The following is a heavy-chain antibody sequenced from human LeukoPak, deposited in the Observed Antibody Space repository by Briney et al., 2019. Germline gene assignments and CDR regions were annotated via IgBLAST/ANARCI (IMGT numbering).Heavy chain of an antibody. J-gene: IGHJ6*02. CDR2: INSDGSST. CDR1: GFTFSSYW. V-gene: IGHV3-74*01. Sequence: GGSLRLSCAASGFTFSSYWMHWVRQAPGKGLVWVSRINSDGSSTSYADSVKGRFTISRDNAKNTLYLQMNSLRAEDTAVYYCARVGYSYGWGSYYYYGMDVWGQGTTVTVSS. D-gene: IGHD5-18*01. CDR3: ARVGYSYGWGSYYYYGMDV.